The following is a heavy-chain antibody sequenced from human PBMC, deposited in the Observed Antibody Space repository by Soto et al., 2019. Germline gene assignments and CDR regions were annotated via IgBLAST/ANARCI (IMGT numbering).Heavy chain of an antibody. CDR1: GFTFSSYA. D-gene: IGHD5-18*01. CDR2: ISGSGGST. Sequence: GGSLRLSCAASGFTFSSYAMSWVRQAPGKGLEWVSAISGSGGSTYYADSVKGRFTISRDNSKNTLYLQMNSLRAEDTAVYYCAKVRQLWLRRGGYFDYWGQGTLVTVSS. J-gene: IGHJ4*02. CDR3: AKVRQLWLRRGGYFDY. V-gene: IGHV3-23*01.